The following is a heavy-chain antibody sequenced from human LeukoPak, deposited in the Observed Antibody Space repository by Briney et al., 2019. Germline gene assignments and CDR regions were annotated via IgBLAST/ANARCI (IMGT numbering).Heavy chain of an antibody. Sequence: GGSLRLSCAASGFTVSSNYMSWVRQAPGKGLEWVSVIYSGGSTYYADSVKGRFTISRDNSKNTLYLQMNSLRAEDTAVYYCAGWMSAYYYYGMDVWGQGTTVTVSS. D-gene: IGHD6-19*01. CDR1: GFTVSSNY. CDR2: IYSGGST. CDR3: AGWMSAYYYYGMDV. V-gene: IGHV3-66*01. J-gene: IGHJ6*02.